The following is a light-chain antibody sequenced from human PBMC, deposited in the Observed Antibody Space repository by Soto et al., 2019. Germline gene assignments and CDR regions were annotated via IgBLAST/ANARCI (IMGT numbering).Light chain of an antibody. CDR3: QPSFSTPT. CDR1: QRINIY. V-gene: IGKV1-39*01. Sequence: DIQMTQSPSSLSTSIGDRVTITCRASQRINIYLNWYRQKPGKAPELLIYSASNLQSGVPSRFSSSGSGTDFTLTISGLQSEDFATYYCQPSFSTPTFGQGTRLDIK. J-gene: IGKJ5*01. CDR2: SAS.